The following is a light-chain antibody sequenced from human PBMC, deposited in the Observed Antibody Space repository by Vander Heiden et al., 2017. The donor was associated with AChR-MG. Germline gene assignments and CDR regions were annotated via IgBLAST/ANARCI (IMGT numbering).Light chain of an antibody. CDR2: GAS. Sequence: EIVMTQSPATLSVSRGERATLSCAASQGVSSNLAWYQHKPGQAPRVLIFGASSRATGIPARFSGSGSGTEFTLTISSLQPEDFAVYYCQQYNNWPPLTFGGGTKVEIK. CDR1: QGVSSN. V-gene: IGKV3-15*01. CDR3: QQYNNWPPLT. J-gene: IGKJ4*01.